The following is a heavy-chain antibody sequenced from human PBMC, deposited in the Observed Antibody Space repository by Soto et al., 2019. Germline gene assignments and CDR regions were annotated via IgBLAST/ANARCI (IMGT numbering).Heavy chain of an antibody. Sequence: HPGGSLRISCAACGYTFSSYAMDWVRQAPGKGLEWVAVISYDGSNKYYADSVKGRFTISRDNSKNTLYLQMNSLRAEDTAVYYCARGPDTAMVMFDYWGQGTLVTVSS. CDR3: ARGPDTAMVMFDY. V-gene: IGHV3-30-3*01. D-gene: IGHD5-18*01. J-gene: IGHJ4*02. CDR2: ISYDGSNK. CDR1: GYTFSSYA.